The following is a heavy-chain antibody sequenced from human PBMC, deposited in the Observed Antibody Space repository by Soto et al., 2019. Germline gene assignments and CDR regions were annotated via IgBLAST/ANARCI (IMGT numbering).Heavy chain of an antibody. D-gene: IGHD2-2*01. J-gene: IGHJ6*02. CDR2: IIPIFGTA. Sequence: QVQLVQSGAEVKKPGSSVKVSCKASGGTFSSYAISWVRQAPGQGLEWMGGIIPIFGTANYAQKFQGRVTITADKSTSTAYMELSSLRSEDTAVYYCARDCSSTSCPPYGMDVWDQGTTVTVSS. CDR1: GGTFSSYA. CDR3: ARDCSSTSCPPYGMDV. V-gene: IGHV1-69*06.